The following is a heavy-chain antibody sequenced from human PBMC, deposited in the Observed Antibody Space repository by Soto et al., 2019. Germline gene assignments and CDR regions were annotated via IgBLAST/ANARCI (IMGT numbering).Heavy chain of an antibody. Sequence: EVQLVESGGGLVQPGGSLRLSCAASGFTFSSYWMSWVRQAPGKGLEWVANIKQDGSEKYYVDSVKGRFTISRDNAKNSLYLQMNGLRAEDTAVYYCARDRGIAAAYDAFDIWGQGTMVTVSS. CDR1: GFTFSSYW. CDR2: IKQDGSEK. V-gene: IGHV3-7*03. D-gene: IGHD6-13*01. CDR3: ARDRGIAAAYDAFDI. J-gene: IGHJ3*02.